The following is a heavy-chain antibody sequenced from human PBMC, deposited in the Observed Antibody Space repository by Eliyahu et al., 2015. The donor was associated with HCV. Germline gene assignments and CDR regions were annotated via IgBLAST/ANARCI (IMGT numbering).Heavy chain of an antibody. Sequence: QVQLVQSGAEVKKPGSSVKVSCKXSGGXFXXYAIXWVRQAPGQGLEWMGGIIPXFGTANYAQKFQGRVTITADESTSTAYMELSSLRSEDTAVYYCARDNGDQLLYYGVDYYYGMDVWGQGTTVTVSS. D-gene: IGHD2-2*02. J-gene: IGHJ6*02. CDR2: IIPXFGTA. CDR3: ARDNGDQLLYYGVDYYYGMDV. CDR1: GGXFXXYA. V-gene: IGHV1-69*01.